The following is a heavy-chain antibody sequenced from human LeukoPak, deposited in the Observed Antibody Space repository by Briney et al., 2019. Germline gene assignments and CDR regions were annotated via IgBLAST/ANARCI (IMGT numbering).Heavy chain of an antibody. CDR1: GGSVSSGNFY. V-gene: IGHV4-61*01. J-gene: IGHJ4*02. Sequence: PSETLSLTCIVSGGSVSSGNFYWNWIRQPPGEGLEWIGYIYNNGNTNYNPSLKTRVTISADSSKNQFSPTVRSVTAADTAFYYCARGHNTIWNSQSHWGQGSLVTVSS. CDR2: IYNNGNT. D-gene: IGHD1-7*01. CDR3: ARGHNTIWNSQSH.